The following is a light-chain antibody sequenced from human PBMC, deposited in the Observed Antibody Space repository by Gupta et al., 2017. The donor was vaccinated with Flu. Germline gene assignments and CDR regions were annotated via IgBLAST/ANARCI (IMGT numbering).Light chain of an antibody. V-gene: IGLV2-14*01. CDR3: SSYAISSTPPYV. CDR2: DVN. Sequence: QSAPTQPASVSGSPGQSITISCTGISSDVGGYEYVSWYQQYPGKAPKLIIYDVNNRPSGVSNRFSGSKSGNTASLTISGLQTDDEANYYCSSYAISSTPPYVFGTGTKVTVL. CDR1: SSDVGGYEY. J-gene: IGLJ1*01.